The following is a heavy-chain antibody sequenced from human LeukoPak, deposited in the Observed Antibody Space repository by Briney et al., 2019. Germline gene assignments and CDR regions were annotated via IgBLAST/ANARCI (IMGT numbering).Heavy chain of an antibody. CDR2: ISSSSSYI. J-gene: IGHJ6*03. CDR1: GFTFSNYA. CDR3: ARAADYYYMDV. Sequence: PGGSLRLSCAASGFTFSNYAMNWVRQAPGKGLEWVSSISSSSSYIYYADSVKGRFTISRDNAKNSLYLQMNSLRAEDTAVYYCARAADYYYMDVWGKGTTVTVSS. V-gene: IGHV3-21*01.